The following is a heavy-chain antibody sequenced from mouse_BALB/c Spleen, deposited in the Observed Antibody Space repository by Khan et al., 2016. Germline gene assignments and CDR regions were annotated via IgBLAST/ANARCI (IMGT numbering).Heavy chain of an antibody. CDR3: SRDSGSRLYYFDY. D-gene: IGHD1-1*01. Sequence: QVQLKESGPGLVAPSQSLSITCTVSGFSLTTYGVHWVRQAPGKGLEWLGIIWAGGSTNYKSALMSRLSISKDNSKNQVFLKMNSLQTDDTAIYYCSRDSGSRLYYFDYWGQGTTLTVSS. V-gene: IGHV2-9*02. CDR1: GFSLTTYG. J-gene: IGHJ2*01. CDR2: IWAGGST.